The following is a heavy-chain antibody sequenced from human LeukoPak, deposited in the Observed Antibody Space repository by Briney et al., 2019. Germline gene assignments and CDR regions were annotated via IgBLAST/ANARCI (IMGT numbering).Heavy chain of an antibody. CDR3: ARLGVIAVAGTIDY. Sequence: SETLSLTCTVSGGSISSSRDYWAWIRQPPGKGLEWIANIYYSGSTYYSPSLKSRVTISVDTSKNQFSLKLSSVTAADTAVYYCARLGVIAVAGTIDYWGQGTLVTVSS. CDR2: IYYSGST. D-gene: IGHD6-19*01. V-gene: IGHV4-39*01. J-gene: IGHJ4*02. CDR1: GGSISSSRDY.